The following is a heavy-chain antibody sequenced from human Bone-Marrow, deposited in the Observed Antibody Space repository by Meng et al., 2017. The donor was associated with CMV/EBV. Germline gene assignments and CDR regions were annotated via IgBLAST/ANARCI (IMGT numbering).Heavy chain of an antibody. D-gene: IGHD6-6*01. CDR2: IIPILGIA. Sequence: SAKVSCKASGGTFSSYAISWVRQAPGQGLEWMGGIIPILGIANYAQKFQGRVTITADKSTSTAYMELSSLRSEDTAVYYCARAIAARSNYYYYYGMDVWGQGTTVNVSS. V-gene: IGHV1-69*10. CDR1: GGTFSSYA. CDR3: ARAIAARSNYYYYYGMDV. J-gene: IGHJ6*02.